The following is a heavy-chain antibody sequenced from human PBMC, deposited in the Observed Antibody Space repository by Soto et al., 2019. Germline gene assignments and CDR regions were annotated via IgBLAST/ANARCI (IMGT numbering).Heavy chain of an antibody. J-gene: IGHJ4*02. Sequence: QVQLVESGGGVVQPGRSLRLSCAASGFTFRSYGMHWVRQAPGKGLEWVTFISWDGSKKYYGDSVKGRLTISRDNSKNPLDQETNSLWREDTAVYSCARGWSSEILTGYSATYGDWGQGTQVIVSS. CDR1: GFTFRSYG. D-gene: IGHD3-9*01. CDR3: ARGWSSEILTGYSATYGD. V-gene: IGHV3-30*03. CDR2: ISWDGSKK.